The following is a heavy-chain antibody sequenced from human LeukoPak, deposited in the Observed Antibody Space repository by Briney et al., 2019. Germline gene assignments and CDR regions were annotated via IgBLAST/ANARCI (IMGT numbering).Heavy chain of an antibody. CDR3: AKDTSAVTAVHDAFDV. J-gene: IGHJ3*01. Sequence: GGSLRLSCVASGFTFSNYAMTWVRQAPGKGLEWVSAVSHTGDRTYYADSVKGRFTISRDNSKNTLYLQMDSLRAEDTAIYYCAKDTSAVTAVHDAFDVWGQGTMVTVSS. CDR2: VSHTGDRT. D-gene: IGHD2-21*02. CDR1: GFTFSNYA. V-gene: IGHV3-23*01.